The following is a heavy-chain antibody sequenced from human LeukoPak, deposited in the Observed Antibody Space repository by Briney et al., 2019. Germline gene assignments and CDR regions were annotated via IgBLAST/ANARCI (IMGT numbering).Heavy chain of an antibody. V-gene: IGHV3-48*03. Sequence: PGGSLRLSCAASGFTFSSYEMNWVRQAPGKGLEWVSYISSSGSAIYHADSVKGRFTISRDNAKNSLYLQMNSLRAEDTAVYYCASRSPVVVVAGSTDYWGQGTLVTVSS. J-gene: IGHJ4*02. D-gene: IGHD2-15*01. CDR2: ISSSGSAI. CDR1: GFTFSSYE. CDR3: ASRSPVVVVAGSTDY.